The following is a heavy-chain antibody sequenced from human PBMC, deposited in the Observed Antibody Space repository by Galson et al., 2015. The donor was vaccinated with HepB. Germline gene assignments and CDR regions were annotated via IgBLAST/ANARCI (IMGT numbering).Heavy chain of an antibody. J-gene: IGHJ6*02. D-gene: IGHD2-2*01. V-gene: IGHV1-18*04. CDR3: ARDLGIVVVAGDPENYFYDGMDV. Sequence: SVKVSCKASGYTFTDYGITWVRQVPGQGLEWMGWISGYNGDTNYAQKFQGRVTMTTDTSTTTAYMELRSLRSDDTAMYYCARDLGIVVVAGDPENYFYDGMDVWGQGTTVTVSS. CDR1: GYTFTDYG. CDR2: ISGYNGDT.